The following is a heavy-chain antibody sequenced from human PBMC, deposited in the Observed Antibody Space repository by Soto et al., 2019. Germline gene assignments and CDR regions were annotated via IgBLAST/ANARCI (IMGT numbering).Heavy chain of an antibody. Sequence: PSEALCLTWTVSGGSISSSSYYWGWIRQPPGKGLEWIGSIYYSGSTFYNPSLKSRVTISVDTSKNQFSLKLSSVTAADTAVYYCARPDSSFYFDAFDIWGQGTMVTVSS. V-gene: IGHV4-39*01. J-gene: IGHJ3*02. CDR1: GGSISSSSYY. CDR3: ARPDSSFYFDAFDI. CDR2: IYYSGST. D-gene: IGHD3-22*01.